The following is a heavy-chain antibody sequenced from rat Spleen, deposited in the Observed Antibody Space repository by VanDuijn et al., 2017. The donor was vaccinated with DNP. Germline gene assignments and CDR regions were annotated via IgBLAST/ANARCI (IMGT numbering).Heavy chain of an antibody. CDR3: ARWRIGPHYFDY. CDR2: INSAGSI. CDR1: GYSITSCCR. Sequence: VQLQESGPGLVEPSQSLSLTCSVTGYSITSCCRWTWIRKFPGHKLEWMGYINSAGSIEYNPSLKGRISISRDTSKNQFFLQLNSVSTDDTATYYCARWRIGPHYFDYWGQGVMVTVSS. D-gene: IGHD1-11*01. J-gene: IGHJ2*01. V-gene: IGHV3-3*01.